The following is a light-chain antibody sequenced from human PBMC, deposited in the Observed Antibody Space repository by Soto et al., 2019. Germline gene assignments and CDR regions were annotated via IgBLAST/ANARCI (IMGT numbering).Light chain of an antibody. Sequence: QSALTQPASVSGSPGQSITISCTGTSSDVGDYNYVSWYQQHPGKAPKLMIYEVINRPSGVSNRFSASKSGNTASLTISGLQAEDEADYYSSSYRSSTTLVFGTGTKLTVL. V-gene: IGLV2-14*01. CDR3: SSYRSSTTLV. CDR1: SSDVGDYNY. CDR2: EVI. J-gene: IGLJ1*01.